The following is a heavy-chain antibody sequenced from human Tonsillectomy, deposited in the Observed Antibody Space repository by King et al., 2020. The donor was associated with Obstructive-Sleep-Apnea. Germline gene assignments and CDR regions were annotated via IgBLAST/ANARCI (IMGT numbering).Heavy chain of an antibody. CDR2: ISGSGGST. CDR1: GFTFSSYA. D-gene: IGHD5-12*01. V-gene: IGHV3-23*04. Sequence: VQLVESGGGLVQPGESLRLSCAASGFTFSSYAMNWVRQAPGKGLEWVSAISGSGGSTYYADSVKGRFTISRDNSKNTLYLQMNSLRAEDTAIYYCAKDGSGYDMWRIDYGGQGTLVTVSS. CDR3: AKDGSGYDMWRIDY. J-gene: IGHJ4*02.